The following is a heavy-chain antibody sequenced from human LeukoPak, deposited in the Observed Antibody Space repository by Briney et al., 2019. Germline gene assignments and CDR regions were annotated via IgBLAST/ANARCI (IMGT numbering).Heavy chain of an antibody. Sequence: DCVSYISSVSGAIYYADSVNGRFTISRDNAKNSLYLQMNSLRAEDTAVYYCARATQPWFDPWGQGTLVTVSS. V-gene: IGHV3-48*01. CDR3: ARATQPWFDP. J-gene: IGHJ5*02. D-gene: IGHD2-15*01. CDR2: ISSVSGAI.